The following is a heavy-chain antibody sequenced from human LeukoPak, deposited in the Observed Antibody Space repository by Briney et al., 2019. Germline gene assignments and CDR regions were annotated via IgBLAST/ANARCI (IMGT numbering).Heavy chain of an antibody. D-gene: IGHD1-26*01. CDR2: IIPIFGTA. V-gene: IGHV1-69*13. Sequence: SVKVSCKASGGTFSSYAIGWVRQAPGQGLEWMGGIIPIFGTANYAQKFQGRVTITADESTSTAYMELSSLRSEDTAVYYCARLAEARSYLDAFDIWGQGTMVTVSP. CDR1: GGTFSSYA. J-gene: IGHJ3*02. CDR3: ARLAEARSYLDAFDI.